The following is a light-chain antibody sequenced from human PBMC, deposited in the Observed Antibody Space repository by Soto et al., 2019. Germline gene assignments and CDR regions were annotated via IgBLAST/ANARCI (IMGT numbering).Light chain of an antibody. CDR3: QQRSNWPPIT. CDR1: QSVSTY. V-gene: IGKV3-11*01. CDR2: DAS. J-gene: IGKJ5*01. Sequence: EIMVTNSAVTLSLSPVETATPSCRASQSVSTYLVWYQQKPGQAPRLIIYDASNRATGIPARFSGSGSGTDFTLIISSLEPEDVAVYYCQQRSNWPPITFGQGTRLEI.